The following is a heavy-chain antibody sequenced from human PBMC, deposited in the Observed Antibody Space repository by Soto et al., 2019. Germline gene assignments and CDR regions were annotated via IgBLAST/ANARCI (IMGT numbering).Heavy chain of an antibody. Sequence: GGPLRLSCTASGFTFSSYRMHWFRQAPDKGLEWVAVIWYDGSNKYYADSVKGRFTISRDNSKNTLYLQMNSLRAEDTAVYYCARDSTTVTTWHYYGMDVWGLGTTVTVSS. V-gene: IGHV3-33*01. CDR3: ARDSTTVTTWHYYGMDV. J-gene: IGHJ6*02. CDR2: IWYDGSNK. CDR1: GFTFSSYR. D-gene: IGHD4-17*01.